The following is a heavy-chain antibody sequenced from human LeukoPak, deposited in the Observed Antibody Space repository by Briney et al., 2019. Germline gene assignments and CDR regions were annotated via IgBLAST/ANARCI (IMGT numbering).Heavy chain of an antibody. CDR3: ARAETAMPLDY. V-gene: IGHV1-2*04. CDR1: GYTLTELS. Sequence: ASVKVSCKVSGYTLTELSMHWVRQAPGQGLEWMGWINPNSGGTNYAQKFQGWVTMTRDTSISTAYMELSRLRSDDTAVYYCARAETAMPLDYWGQGTLVTVSS. J-gene: IGHJ4*02. D-gene: IGHD5-18*01. CDR2: INPNSGGT.